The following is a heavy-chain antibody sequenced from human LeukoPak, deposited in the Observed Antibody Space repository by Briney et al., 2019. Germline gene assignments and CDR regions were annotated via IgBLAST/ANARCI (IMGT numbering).Heavy chain of an antibody. CDR2: INHSGST. J-gene: IGHJ4*02. D-gene: IGHD3-22*01. V-gene: IGHV4-34*01. Sequence: PSGTLSLTCAVYGGSFSGYYWSWIRQPPGKGLEWIGEINHSGSTNYNPSLKSRVTISVDTSKNQFSLKLSSVTAADTAVYYCARVRSNAYYYDSSGYSYFDYWGQGTLVTVSS. CDR3: ARVRSNAYYYDSSGYSYFDY. CDR1: GGSFSGYY.